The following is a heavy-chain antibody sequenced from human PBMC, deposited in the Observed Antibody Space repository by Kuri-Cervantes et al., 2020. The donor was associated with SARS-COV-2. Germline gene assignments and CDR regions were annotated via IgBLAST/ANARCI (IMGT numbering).Heavy chain of an antibody. J-gene: IGHJ6*02. CDR1: GGSISSYY. D-gene: IGHD2-2*01. Sequence: ESLKISCTVSGGSISSYYWSWIRQPPGKGLEWIGYINYSGSTNYNPSLKSRVTISVDTSKNQFSLKLSSVTAADTAVCYCARGRLIVVVPADLGMDVWGQGTTVTVSS. V-gene: IGHV4-59*01. CDR3: ARGRLIVVVPADLGMDV. CDR2: INYSGST.